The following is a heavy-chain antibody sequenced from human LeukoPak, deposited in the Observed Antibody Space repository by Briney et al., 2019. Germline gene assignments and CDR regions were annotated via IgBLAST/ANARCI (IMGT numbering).Heavy chain of an antibody. D-gene: IGHD3-3*01. CDR2: TSSSGNII. CDR1: GFTFSDFY. CDR3: ARIILEWSTFDY. V-gene: IGHV3-11*04. Sequence: GGSLRLSCAASGFTFSDFYMSWIRQAPGKGLEWVSYTSSSGNIIYYADSVKGRFTISRDNAKNSLYLQMNSLRAEDTAVYYCARIILEWSTFDYWGQGTLVTVSS. J-gene: IGHJ4*02.